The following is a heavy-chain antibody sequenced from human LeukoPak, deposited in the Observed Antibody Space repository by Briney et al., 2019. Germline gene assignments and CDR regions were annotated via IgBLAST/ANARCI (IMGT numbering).Heavy chain of an antibody. CDR1: GFSFSSYW. D-gene: IGHD2-15*01. CDR3: ARDLGGGWYFN. V-gene: IGHV3-74*01. Sequence: GGSLRLSCAASGFSFSSYWMHWVRQAPGKGLVWVARIKSDGSSTDYADYVKGRFTISRDNAKNTLYLQMNSLRAEDTAVYYCARDLGGGWYFNWGQGTLVTVSS. CDR2: IKSDGSST. J-gene: IGHJ4*02.